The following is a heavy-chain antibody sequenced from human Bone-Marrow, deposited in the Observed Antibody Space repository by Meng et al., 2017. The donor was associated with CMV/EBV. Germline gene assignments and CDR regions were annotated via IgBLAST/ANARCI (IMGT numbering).Heavy chain of an antibody. D-gene: IGHD1-26*01. CDR1: GDSISSGDYY. CDR2: IHYSGRT. Sequence: SETLSLTCTVSGDSISSGDYYWSWIRQPPGKALEWIGFIHYSGRTHYNPSLRSRLGMSVDTSKNQFSLNLTSMTAADTAVYYCAGRYTGTLDYWGPGTLVNVAS. V-gene: IGHV4-30-4*08. CDR3: AGRYTGTLDY. J-gene: IGHJ4*02.